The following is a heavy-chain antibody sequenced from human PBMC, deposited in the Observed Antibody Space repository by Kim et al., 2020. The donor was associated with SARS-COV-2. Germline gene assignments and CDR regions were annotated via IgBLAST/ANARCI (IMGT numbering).Heavy chain of an antibody. CDR2: ISYDGSNK. Sequence: GGSLRLSCAASGFTFSSYAMHWVRQAPGKGLEWVAVISYDGSNKYYADSVKGRFTISRDNSKNTLYLQMNSLRAEDTAVYYCAIAEVSTYYDFWSAPTMIGREYYYYCGMGVWGQGTPVTVSS. CDR3: AIAEVSTYYDFWSAPTMIGREYYYYCGMGV. CDR1: GFTFSSYA. V-gene: IGHV3-30*04. J-gene: IGHJ6*02. D-gene: IGHD3-3*01.